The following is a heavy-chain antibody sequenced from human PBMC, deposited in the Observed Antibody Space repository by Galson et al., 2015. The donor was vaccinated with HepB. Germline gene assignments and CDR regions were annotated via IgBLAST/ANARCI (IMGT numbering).Heavy chain of an antibody. D-gene: IGHD7-27*01. CDR2: ISSSSSYI. Sequence: SLRLSCAASGFTFSSYSMNWVRQAPGKGLEWVSSISSSSSYIYYADSVKGRFTISRDNAKNPLYLQMNSLRAEDTAVYYCAKELGRNFDYWGQGTLVTVS. CDR3: AKELGRNFDY. CDR1: GFTFSSYS. V-gene: IGHV3-21*01. J-gene: IGHJ4*02.